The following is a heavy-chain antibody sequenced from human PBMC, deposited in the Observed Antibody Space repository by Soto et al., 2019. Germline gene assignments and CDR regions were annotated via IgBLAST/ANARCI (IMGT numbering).Heavy chain of an antibody. CDR1: GGTFSSYA. CDR2: IIPIFGTA. Sequence: QVQLVQSGAEVKKPGSSVKVSCKASGGTFSSYAISWVRQAPGQGLEWMGGIIPIFGTANYAQKFQGRVTITADESTSTAYMELSSLRSEDTAVHYCARNHLIAAAGLNWFDPWGQGTLVTVSS. D-gene: IGHD6-13*01. CDR3: ARNHLIAAAGLNWFDP. J-gene: IGHJ5*02. V-gene: IGHV1-69*12.